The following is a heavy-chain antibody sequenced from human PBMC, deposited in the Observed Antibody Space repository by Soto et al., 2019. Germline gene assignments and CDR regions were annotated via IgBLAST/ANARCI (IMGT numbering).Heavy chain of an antibody. Sequence: QVQLQESGPGLVKPSGTLSLTCAVSGGSISSSNWWRWVRQPPGKGLEWFGEIYHSGKTNYNPSLKSRVTMAVDKSRNQFSLKVSSETAANTAVYYCARRWGEGRVDYWGQGTLVTVSS. V-gene: IGHV4-4*02. CDR3: ARRWGEGRVDY. CDR1: GGSISSSNW. CDR2: IYHSGKT. J-gene: IGHJ4*02. D-gene: IGHD3-10*01.